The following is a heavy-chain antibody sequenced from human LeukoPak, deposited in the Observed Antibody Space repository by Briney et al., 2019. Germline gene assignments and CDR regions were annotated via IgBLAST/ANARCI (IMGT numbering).Heavy chain of an antibody. CDR1: GFTFSSYE. D-gene: IGHD2-21*02. CDR3: ARGTGYCCGDCYSGFDY. Sequence: PGGSLSLSCAASGFTFSSYEMNWVRQAPGKGLEWVSYISSSGSTIYYADSVKGRFTISRDNAKNSLYLQMNSLRAEDTAVYYCARGTGYCCGDCYSGFDYWGQGVLVTVSS. J-gene: IGHJ4*02. V-gene: IGHV3-48*03. CDR2: ISSSGSTI.